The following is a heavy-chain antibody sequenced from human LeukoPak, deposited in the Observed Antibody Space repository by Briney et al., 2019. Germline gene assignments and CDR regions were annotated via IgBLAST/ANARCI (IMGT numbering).Heavy chain of an antibody. CDR1: GFTFSDYY. D-gene: IGHD6-19*01. CDR2: ISSSGSSI. CDR3: ARNNGYSSGYYFDY. J-gene: IGHJ4*02. Sequence: PGGSLRLSCAASGFTFSDYYMSWIRQAPGRGLEWVSYISSSGSSIYCADSVKGRFTISRDNAKNSLYLQMNSLRAEDTAVYYCARNNGYSSGYYFDYWGQGTLVTVSS. V-gene: IGHV3-11*01.